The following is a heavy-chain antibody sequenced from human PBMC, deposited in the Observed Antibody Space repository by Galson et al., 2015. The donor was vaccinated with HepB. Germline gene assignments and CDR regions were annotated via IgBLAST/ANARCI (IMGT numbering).Heavy chain of an antibody. CDR2: ISAYNGNT. CDR3: ARGEAGIVVVPAALDAFDI. V-gene: IGHV1-18*01. D-gene: IGHD2-2*01. CDR1: GYTFTTYG. J-gene: IGHJ3*02. Sequence: VKVSCKASGYTFTTYGISWVRQAPGQGLEWMGWISAYNGNTNYAQKLQGRVTMTTDTSTSTAYMELRSLRSDDTAVYYCARGEAGIVVVPAALDAFDIWGQGTMVTVSS.